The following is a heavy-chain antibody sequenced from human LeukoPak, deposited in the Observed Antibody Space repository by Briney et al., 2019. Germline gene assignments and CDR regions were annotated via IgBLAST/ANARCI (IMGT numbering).Heavy chain of an antibody. Sequence: GGSLRLSCAASGFTFSNAWMSWVRQAPGKGLEWVGRIKSKTDGGTTDYAAPVKGRFTISRDDSRNTLYLQMNSLKTEDTAVYYCTTYYRLRFLELWGQGTLVTVSS. CDR1: GFTFSNAW. J-gene: IGHJ4*02. D-gene: IGHD3-3*01. V-gene: IGHV3-15*01. CDR2: IKSKTDGGTT. CDR3: TTYYRLRFLEL.